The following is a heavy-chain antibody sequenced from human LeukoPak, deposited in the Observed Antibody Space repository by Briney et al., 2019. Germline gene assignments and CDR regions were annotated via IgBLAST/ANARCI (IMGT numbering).Heavy chain of an antibody. Sequence: PSETLSLTCTVSGGSISSSSYYWGWIRQPPGKGLEWIGSIYYSGSTYYNPSLKSRVTISVDTSKNQFSLKLSSVTAADTAVYYCASWALSALDAFDIWGQGTMVTVSS. J-gene: IGHJ3*02. CDR1: GGSISSSSYY. CDR2: IYYSGST. V-gene: IGHV4-39*01. D-gene: IGHD3-10*01. CDR3: ASWALSALDAFDI.